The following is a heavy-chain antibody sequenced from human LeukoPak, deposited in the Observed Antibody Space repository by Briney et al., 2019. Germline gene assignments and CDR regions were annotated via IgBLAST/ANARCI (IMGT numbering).Heavy chain of an antibody. J-gene: IGHJ6*03. CDR3: ARLRGYYGSGSYMDV. Sequence: SETLSLTCTVSGGSISSSSYYWGWIRQPPGKGLEWIGSIYYSGSTYYNPSLKSRVTISVDTSKNQFSLKLSSVTAADTAVYYCARLRGYYGSGSYMDVWGKGTTVTVSS. CDR2: IYYSGST. CDR1: GGSISSSSYY. D-gene: IGHD3-10*01. V-gene: IGHV4-39*07.